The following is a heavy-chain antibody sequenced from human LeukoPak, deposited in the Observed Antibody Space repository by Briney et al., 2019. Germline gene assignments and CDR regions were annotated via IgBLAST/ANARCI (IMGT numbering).Heavy chain of an antibody. D-gene: IGHD1-14*01. V-gene: IGHV4-31*03. CDR3: ARGGDRRGFDY. CDR2: IYDSGTT. CDR1: GGSISNGGYY. Sequence: PSQTLSLTCTVSGGSISNGGYYWSWIRQHPGRGLEWIGYIYDSGTTYYNPALQSRVTISVDMSDNHFSLKMRSMTAADTAVYFCARGGDRRGFDYWGQGTLVTVSS. J-gene: IGHJ4*02.